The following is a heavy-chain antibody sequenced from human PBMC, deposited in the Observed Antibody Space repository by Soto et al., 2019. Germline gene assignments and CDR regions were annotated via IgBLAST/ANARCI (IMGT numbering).Heavy chain of an antibody. Sequence: GGSLRLSCAASGFTFSSYAMHWVRQAPCKGLEWVAVISYDGSNKYYADSVKGRFTISRDNSKNTLYLQMNSLRAEDTAVYYCARGYSSGWYSTEGYYYYGMDVWGQGTTVTVYS. D-gene: IGHD6-19*01. CDR3: ARGYSSGWYSTEGYYYYGMDV. CDR1: GFTFSSYA. J-gene: IGHJ6*02. V-gene: IGHV3-30-3*01. CDR2: ISYDGSNK.